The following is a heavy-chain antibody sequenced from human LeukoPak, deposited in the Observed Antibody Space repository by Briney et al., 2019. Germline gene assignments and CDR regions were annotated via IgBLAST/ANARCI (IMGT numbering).Heavy chain of an antibody. CDR1: GLTFSNYE. Sequence: TGGSLRLSCAASGLTFSNYEMNWVRQTPGKGLDWVSYISVHGKSRDYVESVKGRFTISRDNAKNPLYLQMNSLRVEDTAVYFCARARIAAPLLDYWGQGTLVTVSS. V-gene: IGHV3-48*03. CDR2: ISVHGKSR. D-gene: IGHD6-13*01. CDR3: ARARIAAPLLDY. J-gene: IGHJ4*02.